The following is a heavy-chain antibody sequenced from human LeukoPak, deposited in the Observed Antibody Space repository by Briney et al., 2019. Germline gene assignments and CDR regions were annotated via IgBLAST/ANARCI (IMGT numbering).Heavy chain of an antibody. CDR3: ARDQSPGNDFWSGYSYYYYYYMDV. J-gene: IGHJ6*03. Sequence: SVKVSYKASGYTFTSYGISWVRQAPGQGLEWMGWISAYNGNTNYAQKLQRRVTMTTDTSTSTAYMELRSLRSDDTAVYYCARDQSPGNDFWSGYSYYYYYYMDVWGKGTTVTVSS. V-gene: IGHV1-18*01. D-gene: IGHD3-3*01. CDR1: GYTFTSYG. CDR2: ISAYNGNT.